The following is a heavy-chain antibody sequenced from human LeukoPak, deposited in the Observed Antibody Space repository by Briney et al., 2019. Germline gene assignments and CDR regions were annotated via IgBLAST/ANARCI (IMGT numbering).Heavy chain of an antibody. D-gene: IGHD3-22*01. Sequence: ASVKVSCKASGFTFSISAMQWVRRARGQRLEWMGWIVVGSGNTNYAQKFQERVTITRDMSTTTAYMELSSLRSEDTAVYYCAAETYYYDSSGYPSLDYWGQGTLVTVSS. J-gene: IGHJ4*02. CDR1: GFTFSISA. V-gene: IGHV1-58*02. CDR3: AAETYYYDSSGYPSLDY. CDR2: IVVGSGNT.